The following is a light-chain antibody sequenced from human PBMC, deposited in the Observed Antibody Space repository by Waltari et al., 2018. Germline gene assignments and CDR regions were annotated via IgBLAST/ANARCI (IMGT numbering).Light chain of an antibody. CDR2: GAS. Sequence: VLTQSPGTLSLSLGERANISCRASQSLTKKYLAWYQQKPGQAPRLLIYGASSRAAGVPDRFSGSGSGTDFTLTISRLEPEDFAVYYCQQYGSSIMYTFGQGTKLEIK. CDR3: QQYGSSIMYT. V-gene: IGKV3-20*01. J-gene: IGKJ2*01. CDR1: QSLTKKY.